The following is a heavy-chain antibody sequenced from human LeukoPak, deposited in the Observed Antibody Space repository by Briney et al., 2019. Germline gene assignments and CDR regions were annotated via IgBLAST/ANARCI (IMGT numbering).Heavy chain of an antibody. V-gene: IGHV3-66*01. CDR2: IYSGGST. CDR1: GFTVSSNY. CDR3: AVGSGSFYYYGMDV. D-gene: IGHD3-10*01. Sequence: PGGSLRLSCAASGFTVSSNYMSWVRQAPGKGLGWVSVIYSGGSTYYADSVKGRFTISRDNSKNTLYLQMNSLRADDTAVYYCAVGSGSFYYYGMDVWGQGTTVTVSS. J-gene: IGHJ6*02.